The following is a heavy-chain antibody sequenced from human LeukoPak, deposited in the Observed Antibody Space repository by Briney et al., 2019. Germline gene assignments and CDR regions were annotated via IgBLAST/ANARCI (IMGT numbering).Heavy chain of an antibody. CDR2: IFQSGST. CDR1: GYSISYGYY. Sequence: SETLSLTCTVSGYSISYGYYWSWVRQSPGKGLEWIVSIFQSGSTYYTPSLQSRVTISLDMSKNQFSLKMSSVTAADTAMYYCVRGINPADYWGQGTLVTVSS. CDR3: VRGINPADY. J-gene: IGHJ4*02. V-gene: IGHV4-38-2*02. D-gene: IGHD1-14*01.